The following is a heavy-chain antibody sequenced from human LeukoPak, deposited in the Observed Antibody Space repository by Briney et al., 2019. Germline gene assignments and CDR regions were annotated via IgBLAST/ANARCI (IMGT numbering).Heavy chain of an antibody. CDR1: GFTVRSNY. CDR2: IYSGGST. D-gene: IGHD3-10*01. Sequence: GGSLRLSCAASGFTVRSNYMSWVRQAPGKGLEWVAIIYSGGSTYYAGSVKGRFTISRDNSKNTLYLQMNSLTAEDTAVYYCAKDDAWLRFGEWSQGTLVTVSS. J-gene: IGHJ4*02. CDR3: AKDDAWLRFGE. V-gene: IGHV3-53*01.